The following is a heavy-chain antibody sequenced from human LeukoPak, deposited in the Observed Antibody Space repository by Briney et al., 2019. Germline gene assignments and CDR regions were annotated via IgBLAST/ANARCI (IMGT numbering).Heavy chain of an antibody. CDR2: IYYSGST. D-gene: IGHD6-13*01. J-gene: IGHJ4*02. Sequence: PSQTLSLTCTVSGGSISSGGSYWSWIRQHPGKGLEWIGYIYYSGSTYYNPSLKSRVTISVDTSKNQFSLKLSSVTAADTAVYYCARGYSSSWYYFDYWGQGTLVTVSS. V-gene: IGHV4-31*03. CDR1: GGSISSGGSY. CDR3: ARGYSSSWYYFDY.